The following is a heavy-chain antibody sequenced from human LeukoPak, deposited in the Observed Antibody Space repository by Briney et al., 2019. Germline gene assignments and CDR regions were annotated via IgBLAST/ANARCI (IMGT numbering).Heavy chain of an antibody. Sequence: SETLSLTCTVSGGSISSYYWSWIRQPAGKGLEWIGRIYTSGSTNYNPSLKSRVTMSVDTSKNQFSLKLSSVTAADTAVYYCARVVVPAATVWWFDPWGQGTLVTVSS. D-gene: IGHD2-2*01. CDR3: ARVVVPAATVWWFDP. CDR2: IYTSGST. V-gene: IGHV4-4*07. J-gene: IGHJ5*02. CDR1: GGSISSYY.